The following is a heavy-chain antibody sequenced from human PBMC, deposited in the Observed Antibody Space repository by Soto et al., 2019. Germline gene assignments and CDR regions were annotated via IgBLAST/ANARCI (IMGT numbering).Heavy chain of an antibody. J-gene: IGHJ6*02. CDR1: GGSISSSSYY. CDR2: IYYSGST. CDR3: ASGYDILTGYRRGDYYGMDV. Sequence: LSLTCTVSGGSISSSSYYWGWIRQPPGKGLEWIGSIYYSGSTYYNPSLKSRVTISVDTSKNQFSLKLSSVTAADTAVYYCASGYDILTGYRRGDYYGMDVWGQGTTVTVSS. D-gene: IGHD3-9*01. V-gene: IGHV4-39*01.